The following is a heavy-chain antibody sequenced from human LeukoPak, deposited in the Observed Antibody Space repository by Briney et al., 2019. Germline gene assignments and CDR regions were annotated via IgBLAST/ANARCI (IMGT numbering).Heavy chain of an antibody. CDR3: AKGNDIGGYYYPHFDY. Sequence: GGSLRLSCAASGFTFSSYSMNWVRQAPGKGLEWVSSISSSSSYIYYADSVKGRSTISRDNAKNSLYLQMNSLRAEDTAVYYCAKGNDIGGYYYPHFDYWGQGTLVTVSS. CDR2: ISSSSSYI. V-gene: IGHV3-21*01. CDR1: GFTFSSYS. D-gene: IGHD3-22*01. J-gene: IGHJ4*02.